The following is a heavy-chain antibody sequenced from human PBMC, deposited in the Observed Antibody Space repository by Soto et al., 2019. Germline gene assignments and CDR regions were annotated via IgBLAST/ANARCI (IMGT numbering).Heavy chain of an antibody. CDR2: ISAYNGNT. CDR3: ARVRGFSAAVTTRNYYYYYGMDV. V-gene: IGHV1-18*01. J-gene: IGHJ6*02. D-gene: IGHD4-17*01. Sequence: ASVKVSCKASGYTFTSYGISWVRQAPGQGLEWMGWISAYNGNTNYAQKLQGRVTMTTDTSTSTAYMELRSLRSDDTAVYYCARVRGFSAAVTTRNYYYYYGMDVWGQGTTVTVSS. CDR1: GYTFTSYG.